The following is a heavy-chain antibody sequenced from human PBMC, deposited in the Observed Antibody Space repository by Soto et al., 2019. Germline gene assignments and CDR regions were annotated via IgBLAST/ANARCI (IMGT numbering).Heavy chain of an antibody. D-gene: IGHD6-6*01. Sequence: QVQLVQPGAEVKKPGASVKFSCKASGYIFTNFYIHLVRQAPGQGLEWIGIINPNGGSTNYAQNFQGRVTMTRDTSTSTVYMDLSSLRSADTAVYYCTRGLASGDYWGQGTLITVSS. V-gene: IGHV1-46*03. CDR1: GYIFTNFY. CDR2: INPNGGST. CDR3: TRGLASGDY. J-gene: IGHJ4*02.